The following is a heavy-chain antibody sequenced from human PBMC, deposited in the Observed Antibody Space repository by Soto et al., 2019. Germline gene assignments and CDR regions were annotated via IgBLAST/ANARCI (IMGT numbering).Heavy chain of an antibody. CDR2: IKNKESGGTT. CDR1: GFILSKAW. V-gene: IGHV3-15*01. D-gene: IGHD5-18*01. CDR3: ATEGGYSGSNFCGAY. J-gene: IGHJ4*02. Sequence: GGSLRLSCAASGFILSKAWIAWVRQAPGKGPEWVGRIKNKESGGTTEYSYTMKGRLSISREDSTNTLKLQMNRQKTEDTAVYYCATEGGYSGSNFCGAYWGQGP.